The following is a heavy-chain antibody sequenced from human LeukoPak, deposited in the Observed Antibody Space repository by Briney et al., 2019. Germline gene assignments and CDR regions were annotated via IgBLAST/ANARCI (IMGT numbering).Heavy chain of an antibody. Sequence: PGGSLRLSCAASGFTVSSNYMSWVRQAPGKGLEWVSVIYSGGSTYYADSVKGRFAISRDNSKNTLYLQMNSLRAEDTAVYYCAGTSSGWYAPPFDYWGQGTLVTVSS. CDR1: GFTVSSNY. CDR2: IYSGGST. V-gene: IGHV3-66*01. D-gene: IGHD6-19*01. CDR3: AGTSSGWYAPPFDY. J-gene: IGHJ4*02.